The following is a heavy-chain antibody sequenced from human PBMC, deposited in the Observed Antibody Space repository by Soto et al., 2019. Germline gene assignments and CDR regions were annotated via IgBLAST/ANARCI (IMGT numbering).Heavy chain of an antibody. CDR3: ATFGFGFRDYFAS. J-gene: IGHJ4*02. D-gene: IGHD3-9*01. V-gene: IGHV3-23*01. Sequence: EVQLLESGGGLVQPGGSLRLSCAASGFTFITYAMTWVRQAPGKGLEWVSDISDSGDSTYYADSVKGPLNISRDNSENTLDPQMHSLTAADTAVYYCATFGFGFRDYFASWGQGTLVTVSS. CDR1: GFTFITYA. CDR2: ISDSGDST.